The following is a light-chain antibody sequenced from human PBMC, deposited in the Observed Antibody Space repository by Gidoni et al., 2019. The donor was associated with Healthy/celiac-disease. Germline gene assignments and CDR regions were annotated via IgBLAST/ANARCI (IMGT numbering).Light chain of an antibody. J-gene: IGLJ2*01. CDR1: KVGDKY. CDR3: QAWDSSTAV. CDR2: QDS. Sequence: SYELTQPPSVSVPPGQTASITCSGDKVGDKYACWYQQKPGQSPVLVIYQDSKRPSGIPERFSGSNSGNTATLTISGTQAMDEADYYCQAWDSSTAVFGGGTKLTVL. V-gene: IGLV3-1*01.